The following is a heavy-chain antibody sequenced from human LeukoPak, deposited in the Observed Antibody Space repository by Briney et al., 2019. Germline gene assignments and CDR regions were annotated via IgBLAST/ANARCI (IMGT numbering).Heavy chain of an antibody. Sequence: GGSLRLSCAASGFNFSTYGMSWVRQAPGMGLEWVSAISASGRWTYYADSVKGRFTISRDNSKNTLYLQMNSLRAEDAALYYCARGHIAVSAHDDAFDIWGQGTMVTVSS. V-gene: IGHV3-23*01. J-gene: IGHJ3*02. CDR1: GFNFSTYG. D-gene: IGHD6-19*01. CDR2: ISASGRWT. CDR3: ARGHIAVSAHDDAFDI.